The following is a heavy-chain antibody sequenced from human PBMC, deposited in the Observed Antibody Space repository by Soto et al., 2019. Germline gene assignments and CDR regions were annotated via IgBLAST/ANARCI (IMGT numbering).Heavy chain of an antibody. CDR3: ARIRYESSGYVDY. CDR2: IYYSGST. Sequence: QVQLQESGPGLVKPSQTLSLTCTVSGGSSSSGGYYWSWIRQHPGKGLEWIGYIYYSGSTYYNPSLKSRVTISVDTSKNQFSLKLSSVTAAETAVYYCARIRYESSGYVDYRGQGTLVTVSS. CDR1: GGSSSSGGYY. D-gene: IGHD3-22*01. V-gene: IGHV4-31*03. J-gene: IGHJ4*02.